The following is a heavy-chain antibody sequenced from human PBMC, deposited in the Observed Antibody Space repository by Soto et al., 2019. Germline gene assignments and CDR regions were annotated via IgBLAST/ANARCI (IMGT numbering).Heavy chain of an antibody. Sequence: GASLKISCKGSGYSFTSYWIGWVRQMPGKGLEWMGIIYPGDSDTRYSPYFQGQVTISADRSISTAYLQWSSLKASDTAMYYCARSGYCSGGSCYDYYCYRMDFWGQGTTVTVSS. CDR2: IYPGDSDT. V-gene: IGHV5-51*01. J-gene: IGHJ6*02. CDR3: ARSGYCSGGSCYDYYCYRMDF. CDR1: GYSFTSYW. D-gene: IGHD2-15*01.